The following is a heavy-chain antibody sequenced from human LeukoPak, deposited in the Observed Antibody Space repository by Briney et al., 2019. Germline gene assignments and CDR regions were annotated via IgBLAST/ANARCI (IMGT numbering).Heavy chain of an antibody. V-gene: IGHV4-39*01. CDR1: GGSISSSSYS. CDR2: IYYSGST. CDR3: ARHPLLVAVADPYYYYGMDV. Sequence: SETLSLTCTVSGGSISSSSYSWGWIRQPPGKGLEWIGSIYYSGSTYYNPSLKSRVTISVDTSKNQFSLKLSSVTAADTAVYYCARHPLLVAVADPYYYYGMDVWGQGTTVTVSS. J-gene: IGHJ6*02. D-gene: IGHD6-19*01.